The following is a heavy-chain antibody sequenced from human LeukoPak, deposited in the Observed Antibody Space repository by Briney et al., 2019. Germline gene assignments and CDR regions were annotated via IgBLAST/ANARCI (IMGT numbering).Heavy chain of an antibody. D-gene: IGHD1-26*01. CDR2: IGGDGVRR. V-gene: IGHV3-23*01. J-gene: IGHJ4*02. Sequence: GGSLRLSCAASGFTFKTYAMMWVRQAPGKGLEWVSAIGGDGVRRDYSDSVKGRFTISRDNSKNTLYLQMNSLRVEDTALYFCAKRVGGTPDNWGLGTLVTVSS. CDR1: GFTFKTYA. CDR3: AKRVGGTPDN.